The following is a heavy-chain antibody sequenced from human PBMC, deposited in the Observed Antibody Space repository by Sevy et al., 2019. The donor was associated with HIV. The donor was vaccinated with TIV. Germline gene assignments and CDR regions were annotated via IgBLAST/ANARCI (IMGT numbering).Heavy chain of an antibody. CDR3: ATHAGIAAAGRVFDY. V-gene: IGHV3-72*01. D-gene: IGHD6-13*01. CDR2: IRSKADSYTT. Sequence: GGSPRLSCAASGFTFSDHYMEWVRQAPGKGLEWVGRIRSKADSYTTEYAASVKGRFTISRDDSKNSLYLLMNSLKTEDTAVYYCATHAGIAAAGRVFDYWGQGTLVTVSS. CDR1: GFTFSDHY. J-gene: IGHJ4*02.